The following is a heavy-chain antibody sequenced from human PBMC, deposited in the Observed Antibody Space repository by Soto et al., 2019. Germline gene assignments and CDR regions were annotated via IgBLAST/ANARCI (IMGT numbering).Heavy chain of an antibody. Sequence: QITLKESGPTLVKPTQTLTLTCTFSGFSLSTSGVGVGWIRQPPGKALEWLALIYWDDDGRYSPSLRGRLTITKDTCINQVVLTMTNMDPVDTATYYWAHGRFDTRGYHPTAFDYWGQQTLVTVSS. CDR2: IYWDDDG. J-gene: IGHJ4*02. V-gene: IGHV2-5*02. D-gene: IGHD3-22*01. CDR3: AHGRFDTRGYHPTAFDY. CDR1: GFSLSTSGVG.